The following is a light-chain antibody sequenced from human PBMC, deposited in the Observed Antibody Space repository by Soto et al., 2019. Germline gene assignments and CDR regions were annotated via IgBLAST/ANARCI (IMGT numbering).Light chain of an antibody. Sequence: NFLLTQPHSVSESPGKTVTISCTRSSGSIASNYVQWYQQRPGSAPTTVIYEDNQRPSGVPDRFSGSIDSSSNSASLTISGLKTEDEADYYCQSYDSITLHVVFGGGTKLTVL. J-gene: IGLJ2*01. CDR2: EDN. V-gene: IGLV6-57*03. CDR3: QSYDSITLHVV. CDR1: SGSIASNY.